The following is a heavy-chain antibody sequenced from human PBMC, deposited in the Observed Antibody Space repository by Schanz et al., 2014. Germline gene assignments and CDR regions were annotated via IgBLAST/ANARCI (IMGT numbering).Heavy chain of an antibody. CDR1: GYTFTSYA. Sequence: QVQLVQSGAEVKKPGASVKVSCKASGYTFTSYAMHWVRQAPGHRPEWMGRINTGNGYPHYSETFQDRVTISADTSASTAYMEVTSLTAEDTAVYYCATGPSGSLDYWGQGTLVTVSS. D-gene: IGHD3-10*01. J-gene: IGHJ4*02. CDR3: ATGPSGSLDY. V-gene: IGHV1-3*04. CDR2: INTGNGYP.